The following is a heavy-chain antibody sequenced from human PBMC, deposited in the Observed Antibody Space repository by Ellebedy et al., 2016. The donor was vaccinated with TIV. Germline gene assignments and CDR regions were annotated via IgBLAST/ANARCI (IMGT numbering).Heavy chain of an antibody. CDR1: NFVFRTYW. CDR3: AMETSGWIDH. D-gene: IGHD6-19*01. V-gene: IGHV3-9*01. J-gene: IGHJ4*02. CDR2: IRWNSDTI. Sequence: SLKISXAASNFVFRTYWIHWVRQAPGKGLEWVSHIRWNSDTIGYADSVKGRFTISRDNAKNSLYLEMNSLRVEDTGLYYCAMETSGWIDHWGQGTLVTVSS.